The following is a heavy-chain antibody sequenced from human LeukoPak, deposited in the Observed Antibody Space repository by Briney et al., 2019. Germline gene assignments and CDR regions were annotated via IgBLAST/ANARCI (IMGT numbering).Heavy chain of an antibody. CDR3: ARYTPLGYCSSTSCQGGAFDL. CDR1: GGSISSYY. D-gene: IGHD2-2*01. CDR2: IYYSGST. J-gene: IGHJ3*01. V-gene: IGHV4-59*01. Sequence: SETLSLTCTVSGGSISSYYWSWIRQPPGKGLEWIGYIYYSGSTNYNPSLKSRVTISVDTSKNQFSLKLSSVTAADTAVYYCARYTPLGYCSSTSCQGGAFDLWGQGTMVTVSS.